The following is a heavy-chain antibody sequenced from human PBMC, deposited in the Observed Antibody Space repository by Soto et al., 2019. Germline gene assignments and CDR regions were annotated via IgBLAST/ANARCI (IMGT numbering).Heavy chain of an antibody. CDR3: ARVGSCSSTSRYTGNYYYYGMDV. CDR2: INAGNGNT. V-gene: IGHV1-3*01. J-gene: IGHJ6*02. CDR1: GYSFTSYA. Sequence: ASVKVSCKTSGYSFTSYAMHWVRQAPGQRLEWMGWINAGNGNTKYSQKFQGRVTITRGTSASTAYMELSSLRSEDTAVYYCARVGSCSSTSRYTGNYYYYGMDVWGQGTTVTVSS. D-gene: IGHD2-2*02.